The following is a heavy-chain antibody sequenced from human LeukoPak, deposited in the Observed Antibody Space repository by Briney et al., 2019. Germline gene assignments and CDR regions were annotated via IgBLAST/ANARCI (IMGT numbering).Heavy chain of an antibody. D-gene: IGHD5-18*01. CDR3: ASTPREQLWPHGPDYYYYYMDV. CDR2: ISSSSSTI. CDR1: GFTFSSYS. V-gene: IGHV3-48*01. Sequence: GGSLRLSCAASGFTFSSYSMNWVRQAPGKGLEWVSYISSSSSTIYYADSVKGRFTISRDNAKNSLYLQMNGLRAEDTAVYYCASTPREQLWPHGPDYYYYYMDVWGKGTTVTVSS. J-gene: IGHJ6*03.